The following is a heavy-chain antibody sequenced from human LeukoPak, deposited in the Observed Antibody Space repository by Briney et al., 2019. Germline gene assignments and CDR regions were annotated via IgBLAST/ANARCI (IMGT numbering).Heavy chain of an antibody. CDR1: GYTFTGYY. V-gene: IGHV1-2*06. Sequence: ASVKVSCKASGYTFTGYYMHWVRQAPGQGLEWMGRINPNSGGTNYAQKFQGRVTMTRETSISTAYMELSRLRSNDTAVDYCARGPMPPYSGSYKNPDYWGQGTLVTVSS. CDR2: INPNSGGT. J-gene: IGHJ4*02. D-gene: IGHD1-26*01. CDR3: ARGPMPPYSGSYKNPDY.